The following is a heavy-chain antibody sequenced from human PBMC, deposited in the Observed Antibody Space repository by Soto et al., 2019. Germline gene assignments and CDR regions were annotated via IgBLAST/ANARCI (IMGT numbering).Heavy chain of an antibody. D-gene: IGHD6-6*01. J-gene: IGHJ4*02. Sequence: ASVKVSCKASGYTFTSYYMHWVRQAPGQGLEWMGIINPSGGSTSYAQKFQGRVTMTRDTSTSTVYMELSSLRSEDTAVYYCARDLGKYSSSSTHFDYWGQGTLVTVSS. CDR1: GYTFTSYY. V-gene: IGHV1-46*01. CDR2: INPSGGST. CDR3: ARDLGKYSSSSTHFDY.